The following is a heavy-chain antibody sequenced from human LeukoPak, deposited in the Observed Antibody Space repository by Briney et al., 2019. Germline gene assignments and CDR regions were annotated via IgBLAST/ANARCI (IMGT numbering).Heavy chain of an antibody. CDR2: ISYDGSNK. J-gene: IGHJ4*02. D-gene: IGHD1-26*01. CDR1: GFTFNDYN. V-gene: IGHV3-30*18. CDR3: AKRGNSGSHYYFDC. Sequence: PGGSLRLSCAASGFTFNDYNMNWVRQAPGKGLEWVAFISYDGSNKYYADSVKGRFTISRDQSKNTLYLEMNSLRAEDTAVYYCAKRGNSGSHYYFDCWGQGTLVTVSS.